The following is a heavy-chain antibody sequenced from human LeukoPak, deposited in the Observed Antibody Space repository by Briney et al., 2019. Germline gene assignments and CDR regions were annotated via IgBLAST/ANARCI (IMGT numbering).Heavy chain of an antibody. Sequence: SETLSLTCTVSGGSISSYYWSWIRQPPGKGLEWIGYIYYSGSTNYNPPLKSRVTISVDTSKNQFSLKLSSVTAADTAVYYCARHTYDSSGYYFSYWGQGTLVTVSS. J-gene: IGHJ4*02. D-gene: IGHD3-22*01. CDR1: GGSISSYY. CDR3: ARHTYDSSGYYFSY. V-gene: IGHV4-59*08. CDR2: IYYSGST.